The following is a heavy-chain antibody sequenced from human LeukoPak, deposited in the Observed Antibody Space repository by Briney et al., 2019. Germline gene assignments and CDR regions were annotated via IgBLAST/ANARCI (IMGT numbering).Heavy chain of an antibody. V-gene: IGHV1-18*01. CDR2: ISAYNGNT. Sequence: ASVKVSCKASGYTFTSHGISWVRQAPGQGLEWMGWISAYNGNTDYAQKLQGRVTMTTDTSTSTAYMELRSLRSDDTAVYYCARDAGCSGGSCYPVYFDYWGQGTLVTVSS. CDR1: GYTFTSHG. J-gene: IGHJ4*02. D-gene: IGHD2-15*01. CDR3: ARDAGCSGGSCYPVYFDY.